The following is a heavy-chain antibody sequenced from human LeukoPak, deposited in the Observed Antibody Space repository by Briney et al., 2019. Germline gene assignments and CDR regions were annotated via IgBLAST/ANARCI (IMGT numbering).Heavy chain of an antibody. CDR1: GGSTKSGGYY. J-gene: IGHJ4*02. Sequence: PSETLSLTCGVSGGSTKSGGYYWSWIRQPPGKGLEWIGEINHSGSTNYNPSLKSRVTISVDTSKNQFSLKLSSVTAADTAVYYCARASRVGLSADYWGQGTLVTVSS. CDR2: INHSGST. CDR3: ARASRVGLSADY. D-gene: IGHD1-26*01. V-gene: IGHV4-34*01.